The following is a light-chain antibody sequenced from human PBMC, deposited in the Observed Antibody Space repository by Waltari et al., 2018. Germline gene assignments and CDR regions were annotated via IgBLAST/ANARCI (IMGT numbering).Light chain of an antibody. J-gene: IGKJ4*01. V-gene: IGKV1-33*01. CDR1: QDINNF. CDR3: QQFDTLPPS. CDR2: DAS. Sequence: SASVGDRVTITCQASQDINNFLNWYQQKPGRAPSPLIYDASNLETGVPSRFSGSGSGTHFTLTISSLQTEDSATYYCQQFDTLPPSFGGGTKVEI.